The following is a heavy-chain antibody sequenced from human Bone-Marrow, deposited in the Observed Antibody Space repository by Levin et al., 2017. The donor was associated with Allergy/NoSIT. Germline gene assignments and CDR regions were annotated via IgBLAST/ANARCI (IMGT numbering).Heavy chain of an antibody. CDR3: AKVRRGLDAFDI. D-gene: IGHD3/OR15-3a*01. Sequence: GESLKISCAASGFIFSSSAMSWVRQAPGKGLEWVSSISGSDDGTYYTDSVKGRLTISRDNSKNTIYLQMNSLRAEDTAIYYCAKVRRGLDAFDIWGQGTMVTVSS. CDR2: ISGSDDGT. J-gene: IGHJ3*02. CDR1: GFIFSSSA. V-gene: IGHV3-23*01.